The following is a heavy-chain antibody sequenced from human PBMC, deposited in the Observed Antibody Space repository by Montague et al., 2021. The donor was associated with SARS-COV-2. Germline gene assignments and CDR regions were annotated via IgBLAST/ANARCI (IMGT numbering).Heavy chain of an antibody. V-gene: IGHV4-59*01. CDR1: GGSISSYY. CDR3: ARGFDY. Sequence: SETLSLTCTVSGGSISSYYWSWIRQPPGKGLEWIGYIYYSGSTNYNPSLKSRVTISVDTSKNQFSLKLSSVTAVDTAVCYCARGFDYWGQGTLVAVSS. CDR2: IYYSGST. J-gene: IGHJ4*02.